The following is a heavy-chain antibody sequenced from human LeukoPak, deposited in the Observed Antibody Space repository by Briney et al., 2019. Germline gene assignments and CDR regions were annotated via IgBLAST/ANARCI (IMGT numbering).Heavy chain of an antibody. J-gene: IGHJ4*02. CDR1: GFSFTNAW. CDR3: TTDLISSRGVVTAFDY. D-gene: IGHD4-23*01. Sequence: GGSLRLSCAASGFSFTNAWMSWVRQPPGKGLEWLARIKTKTDGGTIDYAAPVRGRFTISRDDSKNTLYLQMNSLKTEDTAVYYCTTDLISSRGVVTAFDYWGQGTLVTVSS. V-gene: IGHV3-15*01. CDR2: IKTKTDGGTI.